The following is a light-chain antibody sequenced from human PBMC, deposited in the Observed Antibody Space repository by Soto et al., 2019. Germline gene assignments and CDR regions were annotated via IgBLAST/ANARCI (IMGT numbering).Light chain of an antibody. CDR3: SSYTGSSTYVV. CDR2: DVS. Sequence: QSALTQPASVSGSPGQSITISCTGTSSDVGGYNYVSWYQQHPGKAPKLMIYDVSNRPSGFSNRFSGSKSANTASLTISGLQAEDEADYYCSSYTGSSTYVVFGEGTKLTVL. J-gene: IGLJ2*01. CDR1: SSDVGGYNY. V-gene: IGLV2-14*01.